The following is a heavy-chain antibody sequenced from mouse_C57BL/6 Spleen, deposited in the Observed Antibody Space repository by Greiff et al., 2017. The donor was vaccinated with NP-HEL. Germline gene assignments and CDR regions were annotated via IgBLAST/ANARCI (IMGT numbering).Heavy chain of an antibody. J-gene: IGHJ4*01. Sequence: EVKLVESGPGLVKPSQSLSLTCSVTGYSITSGYYWNWIRQFPGNKLEWMGYISYDGSNNYNPSLKNRISITRDTSKNQFFLKLNSVTTEDTATYYCARAFTTAGMDYWGQGTSVTVSS. CDR1: GYSITSGYY. CDR3: ARAFTTAGMDY. V-gene: IGHV3-6*01. D-gene: IGHD1-2*01. CDR2: ISYDGSN.